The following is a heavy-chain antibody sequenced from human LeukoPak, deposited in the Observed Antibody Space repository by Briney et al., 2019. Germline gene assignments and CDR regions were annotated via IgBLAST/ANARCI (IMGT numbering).Heavy chain of an antibody. D-gene: IGHD6-19*01. J-gene: IGHJ4*02. Sequence: SETLSLTCTVSGGSISSYYWSWIRQPPGKGLEWIGYIYYSGSTNYNPSLKSRVTISVDTSKNQFSLKLSSVTAADTAVYYCARSRIAVAGKGFDYWGQGTLVTVSS. CDR2: IYYSGST. V-gene: IGHV4-59*01. CDR3: ARSRIAVAGKGFDY. CDR1: GGSISSYY.